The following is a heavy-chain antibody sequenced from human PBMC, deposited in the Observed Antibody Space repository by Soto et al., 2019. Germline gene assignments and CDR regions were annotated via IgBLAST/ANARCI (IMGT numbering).Heavy chain of an antibody. D-gene: IGHD6-13*01. J-gene: IGHJ4*02. CDR3: AKDIRQEQQLVLLIDY. V-gene: IGHV3-30*18. Sequence: PGGSLRLSCAASGFTFSSYGIHWVRQAPGKGLEWVAVISYDGSNKYYADSVKGRFTISRDNSKNTLYLQMNSLRAEDTAVYYCAKDIRQEQQLVLLIDYWGQGT. CDR2: ISYDGSNK. CDR1: GFTFSSYG.